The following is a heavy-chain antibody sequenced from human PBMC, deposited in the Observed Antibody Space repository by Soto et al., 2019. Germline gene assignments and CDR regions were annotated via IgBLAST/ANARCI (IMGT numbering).Heavy chain of an antibody. CDR2: IIPIFGTA. CDR1: GGTFSSYA. D-gene: IGHD3-3*01. Sequence: SVKVSCKASGGTFSSYAISWVRQAPGQGLEWMGGIIPIFGTANYAQKFQGRVTITADESTSTAYMELSSLRPEDTAVYYCARDLSITIFGVVIAPDAFDIWGQGTMVTVSS. V-gene: IGHV1-69*13. CDR3: ARDLSITIFGVVIAPDAFDI. J-gene: IGHJ3*02.